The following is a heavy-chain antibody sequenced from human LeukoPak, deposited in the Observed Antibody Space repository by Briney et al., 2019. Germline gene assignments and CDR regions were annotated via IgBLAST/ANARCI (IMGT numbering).Heavy chain of an antibody. CDR1: GGSINSYY. D-gene: IGHD6-13*01. CDR3: ARDLGSSWFGDAFDI. V-gene: IGHV4-4*07. J-gene: IGHJ3*02. CDR2: IYTSGST. Sequence: SSETLSLTCTVSGGSINSYYWSWIRQPAGKGLEWIGRIYTSGSTNYNPSLKSRVTMSVDTSKNQFSLKLSSVTAADTAVYYCARDLGSSWFGDAFDIWGQGTMVTVSS.